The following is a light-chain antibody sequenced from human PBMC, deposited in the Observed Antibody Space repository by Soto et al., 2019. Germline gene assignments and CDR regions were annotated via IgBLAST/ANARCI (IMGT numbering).Light chain of an antibody. J-gene: IGKJ1*01. CDR2: NAS. CDR3: QQYNNWPRT. CDR1: QSISSN. Sequence: EIVMTQSPAILSVSPGESATLFCRASQSISSNLAWYQQKPGQAPRLLIYNASPRATGVPARFSGSGSGTEFTLTISSLQSEDFAVHYCQQYNNWPRTFGQGTKVELK. V-gene: IGKV3-15*01.